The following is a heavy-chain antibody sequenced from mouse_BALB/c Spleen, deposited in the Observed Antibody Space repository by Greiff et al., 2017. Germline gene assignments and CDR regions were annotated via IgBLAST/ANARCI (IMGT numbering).Heavy chain of an antibody. CDR3: EREEYGKYGCAD. CDR1: GFTFSSYA. V-gene: IGHV5-9-4*01. Sequence: EVQGVESGGGLVKPGGSLKLSCAASGFTFSSYAMSWVRQSPEKRLEWVAEISSGGSYTYYPDTVTGRVTISRDNAKNTLYLEMSSLRSEDTDMYDCEREEYGKYGCADWGQGTLVTVSA. D-gene: IGHD2-1*01. CDR2: ISSGGSYT. J-gene: IGHJ3*01.